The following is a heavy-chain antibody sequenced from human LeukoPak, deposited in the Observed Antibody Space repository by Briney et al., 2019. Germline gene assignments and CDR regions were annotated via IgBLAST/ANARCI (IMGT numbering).Heavy chain of an antibody. CDR1: GYTLTELS. Sequence: ASVKVSCKVSGYTLTELSMHWVRQAPGQGLEWMGGIIPIFGTANYAQKFQGRVTITADESTSTAYMELSSLRSEDTAVYYCARSSAGPRLLWFGELPPHYYYGMDVWGQGTTVTVSS. V-gene: IGHV1-69*13. J-gene: IGHJ6*02. CDR3: ARSSAGPRLLWFGELPPHYYYGMDV. D-gene: IGHD3-10*01. CDR2: IIPIFGTA.